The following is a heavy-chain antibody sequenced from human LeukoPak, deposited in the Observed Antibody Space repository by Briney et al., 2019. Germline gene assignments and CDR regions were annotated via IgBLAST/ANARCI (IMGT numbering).Heavy chain of an antibody. CDR3: ASAYYDFWSGYTAGPHYGMDV. J-gene: IGHJ6*02. D-gene: IGHD3-3*01. Sequence: GASVKVSCKASGYTFTSYDINWVRQATGQGLEWMGWMNPNSGNTGYAQKFQGRVTMTRNTSISTAYMGLSSLRSEDTAVYYCASAYYDFWSGYTAGPHYGMDVWGQGTTVTVSS. V-gene: IGHV1-8*01. CDR2: MNPNSGNT. CDR1: GYTFTSYD.